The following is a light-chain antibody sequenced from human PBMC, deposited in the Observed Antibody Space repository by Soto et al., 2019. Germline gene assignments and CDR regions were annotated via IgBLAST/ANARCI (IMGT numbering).Light chain of an antibody. V-gene: IGKV1-8*01. CDR1: QGISSY. CDR2: AAS. Sequence: AIRMTQSPSSFSASTGDRVTITCRASQGISSYLAWYQQKPGKAPKLLIYAASTLQSGVPSRSSGSGSGTDFTLTISCLQSEDFATYYCQQYYSYPLTFGGGTKV. J-gene: IGKJ4*01. CDR3: QQYYSYPLT.